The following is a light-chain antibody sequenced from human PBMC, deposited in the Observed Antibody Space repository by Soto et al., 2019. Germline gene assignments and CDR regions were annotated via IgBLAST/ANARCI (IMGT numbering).Light chain of an antibody. J-gene: IGLJ1*01. CDR3: SSYTSGRDVYV. Sequence: VLTQPASVSGSPGQSITISCTGTSSDVGGYNYVSWYQQHPGKAPKLIIFEVSDRPSGVSTRFSGSKSGDTASLTISGLQADDEADYYCSSYTSGRDVYVFGGGTKVTVL. CDR1: SSDVGGYNY. V-gene: IGLV2-14*01. CDR2: EVS.